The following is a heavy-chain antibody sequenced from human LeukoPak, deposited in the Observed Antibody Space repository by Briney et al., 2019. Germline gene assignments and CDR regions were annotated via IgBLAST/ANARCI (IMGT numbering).Heavy chain of an antibody. CDR2: INPNSGGT. CDR1: GFTFTGYY. Sequence: RASVKVSCKASGFTFTGYYMHWVRQAPGQGLEWMGWINPNSGGTNYAQKFQGRVTMTRDTSISTAYMELSRLRSDDTAVYYCARARYYDSSGYYQLDYFDYWGQGTLVTVSS. CDR3: ARARYYDSSGYYQLDYFDY. D-gene: IGHD3-22*01. V-gene: IGHV1-2*02. J-gene: IGHJ4*02.